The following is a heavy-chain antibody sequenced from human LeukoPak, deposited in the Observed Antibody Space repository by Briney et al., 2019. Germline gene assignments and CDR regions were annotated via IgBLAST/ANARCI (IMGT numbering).Heavy chain of an antibody. V-gene: IGHV3-53*05. Sequence: GGSLRLSCAASGFTVTSNYMSWVRQAPGKGLEWVSVIYSGGSTYYAESVKGRFTISRDNSKNTLYLQMNSLRAEDTALYYCAKDPDWDTALWGQGTLVTVSS. D-gene: IGHD5-18*01. CDR1: GFTVTSNY. CDR3: AKDPDWDTAL. CDR2: IYSGGST. J-gene: IGHJ4*02.